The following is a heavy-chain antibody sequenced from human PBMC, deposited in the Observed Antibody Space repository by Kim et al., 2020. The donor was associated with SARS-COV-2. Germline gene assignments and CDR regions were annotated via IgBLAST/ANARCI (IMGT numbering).Heavy chain of an antibody. J-gene: IGHJ6*02. CDR2: IGTTGDT. D-gene: IGHD3-10*01. CDR3: ARNYVSGRHYYYGIDV. V-gene: IGHV3-13*01. CDR1: GFTFSTYD. Sequence: GGSLRLSCAASGFTFSTYDMHWVRQPTGKGLEWVSAIGTTGDTYYSGSMKGRFSISRENAKNSLYLQMNSLTAGDTAVYYCARNYVSGRHYYYGIDVWGPGTTVIVSS.